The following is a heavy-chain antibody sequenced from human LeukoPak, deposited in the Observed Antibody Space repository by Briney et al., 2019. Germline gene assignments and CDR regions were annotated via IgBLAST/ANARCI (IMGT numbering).Heavy chain of an antibody. CDR2: IYSGGNT. V-gene: IGHV3-53*01. J-gene: IGHJ4*02. CDR3: ARGGSGNYYSPVYYFDY. CDR1: GFIVSTYY. D-gene: IGHD3-10*01. Sequence: PGGSLTLSCASSGFIVSTYYMSGLRQPPGKGLDGVSVIYSGGNTYYADSVKGRFTISRDNSENTLYLQMNNLRAEDTAVYYRARGGSGNYYSPVYYFDYWGQGTLVTVSS.